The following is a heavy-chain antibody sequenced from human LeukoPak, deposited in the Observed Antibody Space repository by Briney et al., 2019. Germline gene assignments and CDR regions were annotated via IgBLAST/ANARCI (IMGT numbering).Heavy chain of an antibody. CDR3: AIYHIVVVTSWAFDI. V-gene: IGHV1-69*06. CDR2: IFPIFGTA. J-gene: IGHJ3*02. D-gene: IGHD2-21*02. Sequence: ASVSVSLNSSVGTFSIYTFSWVRLAPGPGHERMGVIFPIFGTANFAHNFQGRVMITADKSSSTASMELCSLRSEDTAVDYCAIYHIVVVTSWAFDIWGQGTMVTVSS. CDR1: VGTFSIYT.